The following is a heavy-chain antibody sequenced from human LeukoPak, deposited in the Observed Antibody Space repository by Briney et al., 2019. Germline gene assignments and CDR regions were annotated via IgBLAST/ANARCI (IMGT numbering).Heavy chain of an antibody. Sequence: GGSLRLSCATSGFTFRNYGMHWVRQATGKGLEWVSFIWSDGNNRFYADSVKGRFTISRDNSKKMLYLQMDTLRAEDTALYYCATLIRMDVWGKGTTVTVSS. D-gene: IGHD2-21*01. J-gene: IGHJ6*04. CDR2: IWSDGNNR. V-gene: IGHV3-30*02. CDR1: GFTFRNYG. CDR3: ATLIRMDV.